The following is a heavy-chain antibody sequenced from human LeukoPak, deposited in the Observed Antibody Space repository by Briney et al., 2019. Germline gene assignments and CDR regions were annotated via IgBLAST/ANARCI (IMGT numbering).Heavy chain of an antibody. CDR2: IYHSGST. Sequence: SETLSLTCAVSGYSISSGYYWGWIRQPPGKGLEWIGSIYHSGSTYYNPSLKSRVTISVDTSKNQFSLKLSSVTAADTAVYYCARGNGELDYWGQGTLVTVSS. V-gene: IGHV4-38-2*01. CDR1: GYSISSGYY. D-gene: IGHD1-26*01. CDR3: ARGNGELDY. J-gene: IGHJ4*02.